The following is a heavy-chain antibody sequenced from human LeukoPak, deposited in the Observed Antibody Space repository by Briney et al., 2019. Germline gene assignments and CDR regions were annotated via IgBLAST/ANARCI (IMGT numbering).Heavy chain of an antibody. J-gene: IGHJ6*03. CDR1: GGSISSSNW. CDR2: IYHSGST. Sequence: PSETLSLTCAVSGGSISSSNWWSWVRQPPGKGLEWIGEIYHSGSTNYNPSLKSRVTISVDTSKNQFSLKLSSVTAADTAVYYCASSSWSSGVDSSGSYGVYYYMDVWGKGTTVTVSS. V-gene: IGHV4-4*02. CDR3: ASSSWSSGVDSSGSYGVYYYMDV. D-gene: IGHD3-22*01.